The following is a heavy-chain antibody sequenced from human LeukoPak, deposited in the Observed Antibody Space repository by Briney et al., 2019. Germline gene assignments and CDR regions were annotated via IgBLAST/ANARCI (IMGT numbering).Heavy chain of an antibody. CDR1: GFTFSSYS. J-gene: IGHJ3*02. D-gene: IGHD6-13*01. Sequence: GGSLRLSCAASGFTFSSYSMNWVRQAPGKGLEWVSSISSSRSYIYYADSVKGRFTISRDNAKNSLYLQMNSLRAEDTALYYCAKDRQQLVRSDAFDIWGQGTMVTVSS. V-gene: IGHV3-21*04. CDR3: AKDRQQLVRSDAFDI. CDR2: ISSSRSYI.